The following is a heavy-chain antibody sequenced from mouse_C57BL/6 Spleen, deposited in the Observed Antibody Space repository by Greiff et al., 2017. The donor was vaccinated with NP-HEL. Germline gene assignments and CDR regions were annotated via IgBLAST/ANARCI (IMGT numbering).Heavy chain of an antibody. Sequence: QVQLQQSGAELVKPGASVKLSCKASGYTFTEYTIHWVKQRPGQGLEWIGWFYPGSGSIKYNEKFKDKATLTADKSSSTVYMELSRLTSEDFSVYFCARHGGITTVVAYYFDYWGQGTSLTVSS. D-gene: IGHD1-1*01. V-gene: IGHV1-62-2*01. CDR3: ARHGGITTVVAYYFDY. CDR2: FYPGSGSI. J-gene: IGHJ2*02. CDR1: GYTFTEYT.